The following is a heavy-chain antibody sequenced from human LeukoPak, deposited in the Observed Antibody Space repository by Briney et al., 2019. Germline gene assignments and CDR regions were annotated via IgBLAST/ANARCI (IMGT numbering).Heavy chain of an antibody. CDR2: IYTSDDI. V-gene: IGHV4-4*07. Sequence: SETLSLTCTVSGGSITGYYWSWIRRPAGKGLEWIARIYTSDDINYNPSLKSRVTLSVVTSKNQFSLNLKSVTAADMAVYYCARETVGYCSGGPCPYYFDSWGQGTLVTVSS. CDR1: GGSITGYY. D-gene: IGHD2-15*01. CDR3: ARETVGYCSGGPCPYYFDS. J-gene: IGHJ4*02.